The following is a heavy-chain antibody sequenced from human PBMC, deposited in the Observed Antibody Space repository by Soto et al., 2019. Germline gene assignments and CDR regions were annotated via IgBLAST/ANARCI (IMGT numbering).Heavy chain of an antibody. CDR2: INQSGST. D-gene: IGHD1-26*01. V-gene: IGHV4-34*01. J-gene: IGHJ4*02. Sequence: SETLSLTCAVYGGSLSGYYWSWIRQPPGKGLEWIGEINQSGSTNYNPSLKSRVTISVDTSKNQFSLKLSSVTAPDTAVYYCARESGSYGFDYWGQGTLVTVSS. CDR3: ARESGSYGFDY. CDR1: GGSLSGYY.